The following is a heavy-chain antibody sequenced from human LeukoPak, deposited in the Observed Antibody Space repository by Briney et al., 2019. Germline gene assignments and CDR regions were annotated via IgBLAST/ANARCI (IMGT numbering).Heavy chain of an antibody. D-gene: IGHD3-10*01. CDR2: ISGSGGST. Sequence: GTLSLTCAVSGGSISSSNWWSWVRQAPGKGLEWVSTISGSGGSTYYADSVKGRFSISRDNSKNTLHLQMNSLRAEDTAVYYCAKNGEGSYYYYMDVWGKGTTVTVSS. J-gene: IGHJ6*03. V-gene: IGHV3-23*01. CDR3: AKNGEGSYYYYMDV. CDR1: GGSISSSN.